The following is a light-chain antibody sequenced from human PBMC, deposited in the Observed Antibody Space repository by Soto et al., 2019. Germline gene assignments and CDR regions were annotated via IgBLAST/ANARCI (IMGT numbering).Light chain of an antibody. Sequence: EIVLTQSPGTLSLSPGERATLSCRASQSVSSSYLAWYQQKPGQAPRPLIYGASSRATGIPDRFSGSGSGTDFTLTISRLEPEDFAVYYCQQYGSSPQTFGQGTK. V-gene: IGKV3-20*01. CDR1: QSVSSSY. J-gene: IGKJ1*01. CDR2: GAS. CDR3: QQYGSSPQT.